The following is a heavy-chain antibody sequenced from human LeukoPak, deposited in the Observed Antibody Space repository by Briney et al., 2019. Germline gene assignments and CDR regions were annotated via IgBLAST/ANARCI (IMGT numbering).Heavy chain of an antibody. D-gene: IGHD3-9*01. CDR1: GGSISSSSYY. J-gene: IGHJ4*02. V-gene: IGHV4-39*01. CDR2: IYYSGST. CDR3: ARSRLRYFDLYYVDY. Sequence: PSETLSLTCTVSGGSISSSSYYWGWIRQPPGKGLEWIGSIYYSGSTYYNPSLKSRVTISVDTSKNQFSLKLSSVTAAHTAVYYCARSRLRYFDLYYVDYWGQGTLVTVSS.